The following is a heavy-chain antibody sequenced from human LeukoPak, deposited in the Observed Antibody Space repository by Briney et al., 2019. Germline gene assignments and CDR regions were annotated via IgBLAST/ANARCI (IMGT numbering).Heavy chain of an antibody. CDR2: ISYDGGNK. CDR3: AKVFEVRGARRPKDY. D-gene: IGHD3-10*01. CDR1: GFTFSNYG. Sequence: PGRSLRLSCAGSGFTFSNYGMHWVRQAPGKGLEWVALISYDGGNKFYADSVRDRFTISRDNSKNTLFLQMNSLRTEDTAMYYCAKVFEVRGARRPKDYWGQGTLVIVSS. J-gene: IGHJ4*02. V-gene: IGHV3-30*18.